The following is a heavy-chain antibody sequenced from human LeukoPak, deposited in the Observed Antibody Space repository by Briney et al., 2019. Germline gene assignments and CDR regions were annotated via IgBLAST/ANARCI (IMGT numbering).Heavy chain of an antibody. V-gene: IGHV3-21*01. D-gene: IGHD3-10*01. CDR1: GFTFSSYS. J-gene: IGHJ6*03. Sequence: GGSLRLSCAASGFTFSSYSMNWVRQAPGKGLEWVSSISSSSGYIYYADSVKGRFTISRDNAKNSLYLQMNSLRAEDTAVYYCARAYSGSYMDVWGKGTTVTISS. CDR2: ISSSSGYI. CDR3: ARAYSGSYMDV.